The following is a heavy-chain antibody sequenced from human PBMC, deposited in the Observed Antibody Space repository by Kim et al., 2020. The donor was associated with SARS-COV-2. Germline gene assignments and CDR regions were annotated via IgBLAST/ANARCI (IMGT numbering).Heavy chain of an antibody. CDR2: IYYSGST. D-gene: IGHD2-21*01. V-gene: IGHV4-30-4*01. CDR1: GGSISSGDYY. CDR3: ARNHDGTYCGGDCFIFDY. Sequence: SETLSLTCTVSGGSISSGDYYWSWIRQPPGKGLEWIGYIYYSGSTYYNPSLKSQVIISVDTSKNQFSLKLSSVTAADTAVYYCARNHDGTYCGGDCFIFDYWGQGTLVTVSS. J-gene: IGHJ4*02.